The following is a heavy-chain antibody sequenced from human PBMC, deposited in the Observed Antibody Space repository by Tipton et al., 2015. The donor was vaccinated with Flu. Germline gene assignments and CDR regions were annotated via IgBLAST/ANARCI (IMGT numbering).Heavy chain of an antibody. CDR3: ARAPPEYYDSSGYPHFDY. V-gene: IGHV4-59*01. D-gene: IGHD3-22*01. J-gene: IGHJ4*02. CDR1: GGSISSYY. Sequence: TLSLTCTVSGGSISSYYWSWIRQPPGKGLEWIGYIYYSGSTNYNPSLESRVTISVDTSKNQFSLKLSSVTAADTAVYYCARAPPEYYDSSGYPHFDYWGQGTLVTVSS. CDR2: IYYSGST.